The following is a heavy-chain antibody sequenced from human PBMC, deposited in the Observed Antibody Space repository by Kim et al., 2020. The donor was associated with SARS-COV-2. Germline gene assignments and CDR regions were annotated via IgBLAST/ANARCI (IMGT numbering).Heavy chain of an antibody. Sequence: GESLKISRKGSGYSFTSYWISWVRQMPGKGLEWMGRIDPSDSYTNYSPSFQGHVTISADKSISTAYLQWSSLKASDTAMYYCARRGYGSGSYYAFFDYWGQGTLVTVSS. CDR3: ARRGYGSGSYYAFFDY. D-gene: IGHD3-10*01. J-gene: IGHJ4*02. CDR2: IDPSDSYT. CDR1: GYSFTSYW. V-gene: IGHV5-10-1*01.